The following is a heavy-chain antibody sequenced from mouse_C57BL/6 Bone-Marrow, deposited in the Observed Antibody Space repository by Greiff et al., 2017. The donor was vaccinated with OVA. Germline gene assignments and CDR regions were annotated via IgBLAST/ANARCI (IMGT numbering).Heavy chain of an antibody. V-gene: IGHV1-42*01. CDR2: INPSTGGT. D-gene: IGHD2-12*01. CDR1: GYSFTGYY. Sequence: VQLKGSGPELVKPGASVKISCKASGYSFTGYYMNWVKQSPEKSLEWIGEINPSTGGTTYNQKFKAKATLTVDKSSSTAYMQLKSLTSEDSAVYYCARSPSYDGGYYFDYWGQGTTLTVSS. J-gene: IGHJ2*01. CDR3: ARSPSYDGGYYFDY.